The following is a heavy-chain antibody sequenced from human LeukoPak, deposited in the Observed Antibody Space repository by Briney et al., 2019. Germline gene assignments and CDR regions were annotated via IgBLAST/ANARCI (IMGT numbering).Heavy chain of an antibody. Sequence: SETLSLTCTVSGGSISSYYWSWIRQPPGKGLEWIGEINHSGSTNYNPSLKSRVTISVDTSKNQFSLKLSSVTAADTAVYYCARGAAMVRGAPWGMMVYWGQGTLVTVSS. CDR3: ARGAAMVRGAPWGMMVY. J-gene: IGHJ4*02. V-gene: IGHV4-34*01. CDR2: INHSGST. D-gene: IGHD3-10*01. CDR1: GGSISSYY.